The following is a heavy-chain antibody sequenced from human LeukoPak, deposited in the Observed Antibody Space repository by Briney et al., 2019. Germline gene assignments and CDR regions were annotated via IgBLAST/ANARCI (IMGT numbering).Heavy chain of an antibody. V-gene: IGHV1-2*02. CDR3: VRVWKDYGEMNAFDI. Sequence: GASVKVSCKASGYTFTGYYMHWVRQAPGQGLEWMGWINPNSGGTNYAQKFQGRVTMTRDTSISTAYMELSRLRSDDTAVYYCVRVWKDYGEMNAFDIWGQGTMVTVSS. CDR2: INPNSGGT. J-gene: IGHJ3*02. D-gene: IGHD4-17*01. CDR1: GYTFTGYY.